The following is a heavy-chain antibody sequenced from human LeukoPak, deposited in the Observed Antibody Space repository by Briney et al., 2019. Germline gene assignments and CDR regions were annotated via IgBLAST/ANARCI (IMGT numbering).Heavy chain of an antibody. CDR1: GFTFSSYE. D-gene: IGHD3-16*01. CDR2: ISSSGSTI. J-gene: IGHJ5*02. V-gene: IGHV3-48*03. Sequence: GGSLRLSCAASGFTFSSYEMNWVRQAPGKGLEWVSYISSSGSTIYYADSVKGRFTISRDNSKNTLYLQMNSLRPEDTAVYYCAKDLTGTFGAISSWGQGTLVTVSS. CDR3: AKDLTGTFGAISS.